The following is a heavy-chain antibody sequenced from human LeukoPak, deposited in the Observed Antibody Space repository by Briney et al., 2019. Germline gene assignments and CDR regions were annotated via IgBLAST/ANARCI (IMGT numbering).Heavy chain of an antibody. CDR2: IYSGGST. D-gene: IGHD3-22*01. CDR3: ARVKSYYYDSSGYEILDY. J-gene: IGHJ4*02. Sequence: GGSLRLSCAASGFTVSSNNMSWVRQAPGKGLEWVSVIYSGGSTYYADSVKGRFTISRDNSKNTLYLQMNSLRAEDTAVYYCARVKSYYYDSSGYEILDYWGQGTLVTVSS. CDR1: GFTVSSNN. V-gene: IGHV3-53*01.